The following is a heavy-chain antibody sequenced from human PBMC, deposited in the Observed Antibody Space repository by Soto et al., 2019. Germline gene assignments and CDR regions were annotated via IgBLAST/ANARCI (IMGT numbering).Heavy chain of an antibody. CDR1: GFTFSSYA. V-gene: IGHV3-23*01. J-gene: IGHJ4*02. Sequence: EVQLLESGGGLVQPGGSLRLSCAASGFTFSSYAMSWVRQAPGKGLEWVSAISGSGGSTYYADSVKGRFTISRDNSKDSLYLQMNSLRAEDTAVYYCAKMTTVTTKPLFDYWGQGTLVTGSS. CDR2: ISGSGGST. CDR3: AKMTTVTTKPLFDY. D-gene: IGHD4-17*01.